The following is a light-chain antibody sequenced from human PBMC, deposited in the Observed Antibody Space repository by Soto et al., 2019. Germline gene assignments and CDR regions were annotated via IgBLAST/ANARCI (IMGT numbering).Light chain of an antibody. CDR1: QRISTY. J-gene: IGKJ1*01. Sequence: DIQMTQSPSTRSAGVGDRVTITCRASQRISTYLNWYQQKPGKAPTLLIYAASSLQSGVPSRFSGGGSGTDFTLTINTLQPEDFATYFCQQCYSSPRTFGQGTKVDIK. CDR3: QQCYSSPRT. CDR2: AAS. V-gene: IGKV1-39*01.